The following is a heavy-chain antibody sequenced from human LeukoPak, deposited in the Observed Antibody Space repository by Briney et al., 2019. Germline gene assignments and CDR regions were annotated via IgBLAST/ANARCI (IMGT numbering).Heavy chain of an antibody. CDR3: ARTYCSGGSCYCDY. D-gene: IGHD2-15*01. J-gene: IGHJ4*02. V-gene: IGHV4-39*01. CDR2: IYYSGST. CDR1: GGSISSSSYY. Sequence: SETLSLTCTVSGGSISSSSYYWGWIRQPPGKGLEWIGSIYYSGSTYYNPSLKSRVTISVDTSKNRFSLKLSSVTAADTAVYYCARTYCSGGSCYCDYWGQGTLVIVSS.